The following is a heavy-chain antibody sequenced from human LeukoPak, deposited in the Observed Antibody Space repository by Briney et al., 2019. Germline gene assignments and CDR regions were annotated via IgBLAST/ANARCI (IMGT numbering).Heavy chain of an antibody. D-gene: IGHD6-6*01. CDR1: GGSISSYY. J-gene: IGHJ6*03. V-gene: IGHV4-4*07. Sequence: PSETLSLTCTVSGGSISSYYWSWIRQPAGKGLEWIGRIYTSGSTNYNPSLKSRVTISVDTSKNQFSLKLSSVTAADTAVYYCARGIFQYSSSSEYYYYYMDVWGKGTTVTVSS. CDR3: ARGIFQYSSSSEYYYYYMDV. CDR2: IYTSGST.